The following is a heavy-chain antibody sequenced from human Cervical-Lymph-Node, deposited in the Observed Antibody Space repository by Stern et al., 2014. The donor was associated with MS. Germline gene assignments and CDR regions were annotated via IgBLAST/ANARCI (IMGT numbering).Heavy chain of an antibody. CDR3: AIKTFEYDDGVPFDY. CDR2: IIPKLVSA. CDR1: GGSFNHFA. V-gene: IGHV1-69*01. D-gene: IGHD4/OR15-4a*01. J-gene: IGHJ4*02. Sequence: VQLVQSGAEVKKPGSSVKVSCKASGGSFNHFAINWVRQAPGQGLDWMGGIIPKLVSAETAQKFQDRVTITADEATSTAYIELSRLKSEDTAVYYCAIKTFEYDDGVPFDYWGQGTQVPVSS.